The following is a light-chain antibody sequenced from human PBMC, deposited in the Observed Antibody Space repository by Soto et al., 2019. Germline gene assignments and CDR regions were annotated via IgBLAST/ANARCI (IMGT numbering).Light chain of an antibody. Sequence: EIVSTQSPATLSLSPGERATLSCRASQSVSSYLAWYQQKPGQAPRLLIYDASNRATGIPARFSGSGSGTDFTLTISSLEPEDFAVYYCQQRSNWPPDTFGQGTKVDIK. CDR2: DAS. CDR3: QQRSNWPPDT. V-gene: IGKV3-11*01. CDR1: QSVSSY. J-gene: IGKJ2*01.